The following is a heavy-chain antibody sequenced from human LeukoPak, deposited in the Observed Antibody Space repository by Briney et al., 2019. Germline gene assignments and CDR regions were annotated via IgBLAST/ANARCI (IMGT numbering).Heavy chain of an antibody. D-gene: IGHD3-22*01. V-gene: IGHV3-7*01. CDR1: GFTFSSYW. Sequence: GSLRLSCAASGFTFSSYWMSWVRQAPGKGLEWVANIKQDGSEKYYMDSVKGRFTISRDNAKNSLYLQMNSLRAEDTAVYYCARDYYDSSGYTLRANWGQGTQVTVSS. J-gene: IGHJ4*02. CDR3: ARDYYDSSGYTLRAN. CDR2: IKQDGSEK.